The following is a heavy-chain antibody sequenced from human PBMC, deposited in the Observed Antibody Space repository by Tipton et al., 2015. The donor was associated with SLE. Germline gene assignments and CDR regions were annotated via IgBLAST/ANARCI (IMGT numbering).Heavy chain of an antibody. D-gene: IGHD5-24*01. CDR2: IYYGGTA. J-gene: IGHJ4*02. CDR1: GGSISSGNYY. V-gene: IGHV4-61*01. CDR3: ARARDGYNPPLGY. Sequence: TLSLTCTVSGGSISSGNYYWSWIRQPPGKGLEWIGYIYYGGTAHSNPSLKSRVTISVDRSKNQFSLKLNSVTAADTAVYYCARARDGYNPPLGYWGQGTLVTVSS.